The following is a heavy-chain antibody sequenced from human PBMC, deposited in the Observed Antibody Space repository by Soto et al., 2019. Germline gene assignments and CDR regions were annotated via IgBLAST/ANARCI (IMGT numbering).Heavy chain of an antibody. CDR2: INHSGST. CDR1: GGSFSGYY. J-gene: IGHJ6*02. Sequence: PSQTLSLTWGVDGGSFSGYYWTWIRQPPGTGLEWIGEINHSGSTNYNPSLKSRVTISVDTSKNQFSLKLNSVTAADTAVYYCARDLGGYCGTYWQPLDVWGQGNTVTVS. D-gene: IGHD2-21*01. V-gene: IGHV4-34*01. CDR3: ARDLGGYCGTYWQPLDV.